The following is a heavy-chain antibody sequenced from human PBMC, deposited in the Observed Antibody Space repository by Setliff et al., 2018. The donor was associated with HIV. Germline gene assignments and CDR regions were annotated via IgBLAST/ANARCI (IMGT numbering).Heavy chain of an antibody. CDR1: GGTFSSYA. V-gene: IGHV1-69*05. D-gene: IGHD6-19*01. CDR3: ARVPLSGWLYFDY. J-gene: IGHJ4*02. CDR2: IIPIFGTA. Sequence: SVKVSCKASGGTFSSYAISWVRQAPGQGLEWMGGIIPIFGTANYAQKFQGRVTITTDESTSTAYMELRSLRSDDTAVYYCARVPLSGWLYFDYWGQGTLVTVSS.